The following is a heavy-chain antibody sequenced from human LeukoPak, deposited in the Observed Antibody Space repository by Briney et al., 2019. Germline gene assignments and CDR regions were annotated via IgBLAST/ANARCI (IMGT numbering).Heavy chain of an antibody. V-gene: IGHV3-23*01. Sequence: GGSLRLSCAASGFTFSSYAMSWVRQTPGKGLEWVSAIGGSGGSIYYADSVKGRFTISRDNSKNTLYLQMNSLRAKDTAVYYCAKGKLTGSGFYYYYGMDVWGQGTTVTVSS. CDR3: AKGKLTGSGFYYYYGMDV. CDR1: GFTFSSYA. J-gene: IGHJ6*02. D-gene: IGHD5-12*01. CDR2: IGGSGGSI.